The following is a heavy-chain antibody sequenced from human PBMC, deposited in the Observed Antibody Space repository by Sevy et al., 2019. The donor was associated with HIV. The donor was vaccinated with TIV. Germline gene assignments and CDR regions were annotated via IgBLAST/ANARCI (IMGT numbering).Heavy chain of an antibody. CDR1: GLNFNIYS. D-gene: IGHD2-8*01. CDR2: LSFGCGRI. CDR3: AREGCTRPHDH. Sequence: GGSLRLSCVASGLNFNIYSMSWVRQAPGKGLEWVSTLSFGCGRINHADSVQGRFTMSRDDSKKTVYLEMNSLRAEDTAVYYCAREGCTRPHDHWGQGTLVTVSS. V-gene: IGHV3-23*01. J-gene: IGHJ4*02.